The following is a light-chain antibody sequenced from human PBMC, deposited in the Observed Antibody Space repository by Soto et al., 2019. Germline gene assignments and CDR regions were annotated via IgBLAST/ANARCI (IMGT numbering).Light chain of an antibody. CDR1: QSISSN. Sequence: VMTQSPATLSVSPGEGANPSCRATQSISSNLAWYQQKPGQAPRLLMFRTSSRATGFPARFSGSGSGTDFTLTISSLQPEDFATYYCQQLNSYPLTFGGGTKVDIK. CDR3: QQLNSYPLT. J-gene: IGKJ4*01. CDR2: RTS. V-gene: IGKV3-15*01.